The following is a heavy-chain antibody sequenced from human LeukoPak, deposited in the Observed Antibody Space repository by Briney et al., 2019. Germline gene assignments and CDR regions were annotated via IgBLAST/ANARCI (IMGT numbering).Heavy chain of an antibody. D-gene: IGHD5-12*01. CDR1: GFTFSTYD. V-gene: IGHV3-21*01. CDR3: APLATNRVGY. J-gene: IGHJ4*02. CDR2: ISSSSNYI. Sequence: PGGSLRLSCAASGFTFSTYDMYWVRQAPGKGLEWVSSISSSSNYIYYADSVKGRFTISRDNAKNSLYLQMSNLRAEDTAVYFCAPLATNRVGYWGQGTLVTVSS.